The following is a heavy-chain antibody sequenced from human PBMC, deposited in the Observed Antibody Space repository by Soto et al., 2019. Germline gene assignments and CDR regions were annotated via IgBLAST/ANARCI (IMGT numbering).Heavy chain of an antibody. CDR3: ARDHIAAADTYALDI. J-gene: IGHJ3*02. Sequence: ASVKVSCKASGYTFSSYYMHWVRQAPGQGLEWVGLINPGTGATTYAQKFQGRATMTSDTSTSTVYMELRSLTSEDTAVYYCARDHIAAADTYALDIWGQGAMVTVSS. CDR2: INPGTGAT. V-gene: IGHV1-46*01. CDR1: GYTFSSYY. D-gene: IGHD6-25*01.